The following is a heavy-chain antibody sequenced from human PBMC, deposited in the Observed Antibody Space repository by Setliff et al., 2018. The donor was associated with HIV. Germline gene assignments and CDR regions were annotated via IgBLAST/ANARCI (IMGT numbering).Heavy chain of an antibody. CDR2: IYYSGST. Sequence: SGTLSLTCTVSGGSISSYYWSWIRQPPGKGLEWIGYIYYSGSTNYNPSLKSRVTISVDTSKNQFSLKLSSVTAADTAVCYCARLNSGLNAFDIWGQGTMVTVSS. CDR3: ARLNSGLNAFDI. J-gene: IGHJ3*02. D-gene: IGHD3-22*01. V-gene: IGHV4-59*08. CDR1: GGSISSYY.